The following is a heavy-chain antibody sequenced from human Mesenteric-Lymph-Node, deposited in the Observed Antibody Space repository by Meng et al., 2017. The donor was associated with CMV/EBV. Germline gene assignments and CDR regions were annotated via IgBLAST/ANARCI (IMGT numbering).Heavy chain of an antibody. Sequence: GESLKISCAASGFTFSDYYMSWIRQAPGKGLEWVSYISSSGSTIYYADSVKGRFTISRDNAKNSLYLQMNSLRAEDTAVYYCARGLYCGGDCYSGAFDIWGQGTMVTVSS. D-gene: IGHD2-21*01. CDR1: GFTFSDYY. CDR2: ISSSGSTI. CDR3: ARGLYCGGDCYSGAFDI. V-gene: IGHV3-11*04. J-gene: IGHJ3*02.